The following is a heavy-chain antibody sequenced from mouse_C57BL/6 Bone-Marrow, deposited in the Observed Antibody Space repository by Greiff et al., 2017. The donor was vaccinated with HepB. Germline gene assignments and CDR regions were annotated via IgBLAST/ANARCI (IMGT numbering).Heavy chain of an antibody. CDR3: ARQRFITTVVATNYYAMDY. CDR1: GFTFSDYG. J-gene: IGHJ4*01. Sequence: EVKVVESGGGLVKPGGSLKLSCAASGFTFSDYGMHWVRQAPEKGLEWVAYISSGSSTIYYADTVKGRFTISRDNAKNTLFLQMTSLRSEDTAMYYCARQRFITTVVATNYYAMDYWGQGTSVTVSS. D-gene: IGHD1-1*01. CDR2: ISSGSSTI. V-gene: IGHV5-17*01.